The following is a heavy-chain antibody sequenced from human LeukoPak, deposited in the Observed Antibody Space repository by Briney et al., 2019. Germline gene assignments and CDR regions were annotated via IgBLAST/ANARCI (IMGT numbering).Heavy chain of an antibody. D-gene: IGHD6-13*01. V-gene: IGHV3-30*03. CDR2: ISKDGSSQ. J-gene: IGHJ4*02. CDR3: ATVRLAAAGKEFDY. Sequence: GGSLRLSCAASGFTFSSCGMHWVRQAQGKGLEWVAVISKDGSSQYYADSVKGRFTISRDNSKNTLYLQMNSLRDEDTAVYYCATVRLAAAGKEFDYWGQGTLVTVSS. CDR1: GFTFSSCG.